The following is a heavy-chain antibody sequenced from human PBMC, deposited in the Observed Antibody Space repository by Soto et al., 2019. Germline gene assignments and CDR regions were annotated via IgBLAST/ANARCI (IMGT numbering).Heavy chain of an antibody. D-gene: IGHD3-3*01. J-gene: IGHJ4*02. V-gene: IGHV4-31*03. CDR3: ASNTGVEKRNMSYFDY. CDR2: IYYSGST. CDR1: GGSISSGGYY. Sequence: SETLSLTCTVSGGSISSGGYYWSWIRQHPGKGLEWIGYIYYSGSTYYNPSLKSRVTISVDTSKNQFSLKLSSVTAADTAVYYFASNTGVEKRNMSYFDYWGKETLVT.